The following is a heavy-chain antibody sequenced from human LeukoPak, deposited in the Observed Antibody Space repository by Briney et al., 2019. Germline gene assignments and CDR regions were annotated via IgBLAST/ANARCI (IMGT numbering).Heavy chain of an antibody. D-gene: IGHD6-13*01. CDR1: GYTFTSYG. V-gene: IGHV1-18*01. CDR3: VKYSSSWSPWFDP. CDR2: ISAYNGNT. Sequence: ASVKVSCKASGYTFTSYGISSVRQAPGQGLEWMGWISAYNGNTNYAQKLQGRVTMTTDTSTSTAYMELRSLRSDDTAVYYCVKYSSSWSPWFDPWGQGTLVTVSS. J-gene: IGHJ5*02.